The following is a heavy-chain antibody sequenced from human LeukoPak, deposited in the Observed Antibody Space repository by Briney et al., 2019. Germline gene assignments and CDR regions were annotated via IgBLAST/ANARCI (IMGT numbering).Heavy chain of an antibody. CDR3: ARLKRITIFGVVNTNWFDP. V-gene: IGHV4-59*08. D-gene: IGHD3-3*01. CDR2: IYYSGST. J-gene: IGHJ5*02. Sequence: SETLSLTCTVSSGSISSNYWSWIRQPPGKGLEWIGYIYYSGSTNYNPSLKSRVTISVDTSKNQFSLKLSSVTAADTAVYYCARLKRITIFGVVNTNWFDPWGQGTLVTVSS. CDR1: SGSISSNY.